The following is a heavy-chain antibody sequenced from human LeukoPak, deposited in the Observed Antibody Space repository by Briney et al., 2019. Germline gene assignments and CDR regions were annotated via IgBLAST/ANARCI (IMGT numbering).Heavy chain of an antibody. J-gene: IGHJ4*02. CDR2: ISDSGGRT. Sequence: GGSLRLSCAVSGITLSNYGMSWVRQAPGKGLEWVAGISDSGGRTTYADSVKGRFTISRDNPKNTLYLQMNSLRAEDTAVYFCAKRGVVIRVILVGFHKEAYYFDSWGQGALVTVSS. CDR1: GITLSNYG. D-gene: IGHD3-22*01. CDR3: AKRGVVIRVILVGFHKEAYYFDS. V-gene: IGHV3-23*01.